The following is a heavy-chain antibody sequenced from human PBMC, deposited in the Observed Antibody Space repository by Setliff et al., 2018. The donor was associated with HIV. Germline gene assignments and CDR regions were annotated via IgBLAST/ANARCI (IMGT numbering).Heavy chain of an antibody. V-gene: IGHV3-30*02. Sequence: GALRLSCAASGFTFSSYGMHWVRQAPGKGLEWVAFIRYDGSNKYYADSVKGRFTISRDNSKNTLYLQMNSLRAEDTAVYYCAAPPGIAAAGTIYYYYGLDVWGQGTTVTVSS. J-gene: IGHJ6*02. D-gene: IGHD6-13*01. CDR2: IRYDGSNK. CDR3: AAPPGIAAAGTIYYYYGLDV. CDR1: GFTFSSYG.